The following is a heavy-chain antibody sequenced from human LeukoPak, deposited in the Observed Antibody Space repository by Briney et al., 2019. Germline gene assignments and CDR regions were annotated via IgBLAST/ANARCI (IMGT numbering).Heavy chain of an antibody. CDR3: AFGRNWFDP. CDR1: GFTFSSYE. V-gene: IGHV3-48*03. J-gene: IGHJ5*02. Sequence: PGGSLRLSCAASGFTFSSYEMNWVRQAPGKGLEWVSYISSSGSTIYYADSVKGRFTISRDNAKNSLYLQMNSLRAEDTAVYYCAFGRNWFDPWGQGTLITVSP. CDR2: ISSSGSTI. D-gene: IGHD3-10*01.